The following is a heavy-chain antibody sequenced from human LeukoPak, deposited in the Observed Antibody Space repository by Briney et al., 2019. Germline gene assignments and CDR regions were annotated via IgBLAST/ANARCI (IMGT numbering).Heavy chain of an antibody. V-gene: IGHV1-8*01. J-gene: IGHJ3*02. Sequence: ASVKVSCKASGYTFTSYDINWVRQATGQGLEWMGWMNPNSGNTGYAQKFQGRVTMTRNTSISTAYMELSSPRSEDTAVYYCARGWEPNDAFDIWGQGTMVTVSS. CDR2: MNPNSGNT. CDR1: GYTFTSYD. CDR3: ARGWEPNDAFDI. D-gene: IGHD1-26*01.